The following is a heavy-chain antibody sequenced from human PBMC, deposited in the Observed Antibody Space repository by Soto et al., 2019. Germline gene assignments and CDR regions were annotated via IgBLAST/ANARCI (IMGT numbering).Heavy chain of an antibody. D-gene: IGHD3-22*01. V-gene: IGHV3-53*01. CDR2: IYSGGST. Sequence: ASVKVPCKASGYTFTSYYMSWVRQAPGKGLEWVSVIYSGGSTYYADSVKGRFTISRDNSKNTLYLQMNSLRAEDTAVYYCARIRSSGYPHSRGQGLLVTVPS. CDR1: GYTFTSYY. CDR3: ARIRSSGYPHS. J-gene: IGHJ5*01.